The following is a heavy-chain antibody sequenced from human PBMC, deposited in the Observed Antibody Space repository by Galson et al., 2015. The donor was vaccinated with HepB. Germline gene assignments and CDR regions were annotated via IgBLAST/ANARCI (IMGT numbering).Heavy chain of an antibody. CDR1: GFTVSSNY. D-gene: IGHD2-15*01. CDR3: ATTRGSSGKIGYCSGGSCYLLDI. V-gene: IGHV3-66*01. J-gene: IGHJ3*02. CDR2: IYSGGST. Sequence: SLRLSCAASGFTVSSNYMSWVRQAPGKGLEWVPVIYSGGSTYYADSVKGRFTISRDNSKNTLYLQMNSLRAEDTAVYYCATTRGSSGKIGYCSGGSCYLLDIWGQGTMVTVSS.